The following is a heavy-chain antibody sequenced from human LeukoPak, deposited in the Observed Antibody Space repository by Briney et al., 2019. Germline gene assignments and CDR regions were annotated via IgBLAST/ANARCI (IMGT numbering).Heavy chain of an antibody. CDR2: INAGNGNT. CDR1: GYTFTSYA. V-gene: IGHV1-3*01. J-gene: IGHJ5*02. D-gene: IGHD3-10*01. CDR3: ARGKNYYGSGSDNWFDP. Sequence: ASAKVSCKASGYTFTSYAMHWVRQAPGQRLEWMGWINAGNGNTKYSQKFQGRVTITRDTSASTAYMELSSLRSEDTAVYYCARGKNYYGSGSDNWFDPWGQGTLVTVSS.